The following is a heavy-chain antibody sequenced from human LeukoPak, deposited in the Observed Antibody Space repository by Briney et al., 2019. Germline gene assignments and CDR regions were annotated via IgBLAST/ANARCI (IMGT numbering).Heavy chain of an antibody. V-gene: IGHV3-9*01. CDR2: ISWNSGGI. Sequence: GRSLRLSCVASGFTFGEYAMHWVRQAPGKGLEWVSGISWNSGGIAYADSVKGRFTISRDNAKNSLYLQMDSLRAEDTALYYCARVVHASGSGSYFDCWGQGTLVTVSS. CDR1: GFTFGEYA. D-gene: IGHD3-10*01. J-gene: IGHJ4*02. CDR3: ARVVHASGSGSYFDC.